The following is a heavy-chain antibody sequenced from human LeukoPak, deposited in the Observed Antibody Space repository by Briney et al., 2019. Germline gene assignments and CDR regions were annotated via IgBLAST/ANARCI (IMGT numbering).Heavy chain of an antibody. CDR2: INHSGST. Sequence: SETLSLTCAVYGGSFSGYYWSWIRQPPGKGLEWIGEINHSGSTNYNPSLTSRVTISVDTSKNQFSLKLSSVTAADTAVYYCARPRRTYCSSTSCYGLYYMDVWGKGTTVTVSS. CDR1: GGSFSGYY. CDR3: ARPRRTYCSSTSCYGLYYMDV. D-gene: IGHD2-2*01. V-gene: IGHV4-34*01. J-gene: IGHJ6*03.